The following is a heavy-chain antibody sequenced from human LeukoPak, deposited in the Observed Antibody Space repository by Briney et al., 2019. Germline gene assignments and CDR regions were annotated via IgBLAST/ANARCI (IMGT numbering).Heavy chain of an antibody. CDR3: ARHIAAAGKFDY. Sequence: SETLSFTCTVSGGSISSYYWSWIRQPPGKGLEWIGYIYYSGSTNYNPSLKSRVTISVDTSKNQFSLKLSSVTAADTAVYYCARHIAAAGKFDYWGQGTLVTVSS. CDR1: GGSISSYY. J-gene: IGHJ4*02. V-gene: IGHV4-59*08. D-gene: IGHD6-13*01. CDR2: IYYSGST.